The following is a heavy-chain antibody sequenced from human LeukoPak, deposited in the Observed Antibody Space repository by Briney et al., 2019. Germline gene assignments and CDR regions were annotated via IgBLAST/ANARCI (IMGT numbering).Heavy chain of an antibody. CDR2: INPNSGGT. V-gene: IGHV1-2*02. CDR3: ARGASGYSSSWYSHY. Sequence: ASVKVSCKASGYTFTVYYMHWVRQAPGQGLEWMGWINPNSGGTNYAQKFQGRVTMTRDTSISTAYMELSRLRSDDTAVYYCARGASGYSSSWYSHYWGQGTLVTVSS. D-gene: IGHD6-13*01. J-gene: IGHJ4*02. CDR1: GYTFTVYY.